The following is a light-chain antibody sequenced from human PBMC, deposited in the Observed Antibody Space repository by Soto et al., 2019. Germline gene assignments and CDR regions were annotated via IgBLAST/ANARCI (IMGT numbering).Light chain of an antibody. CDR1: QSVSGSF. J-gene: IGKJ1*01. CDR2: GAS. V-gene: IGKV3-20*01. Sequence: EIVLTQSPGTLSLSPGERATLSCRASQSVSGSFLAWYQHKSGQAPRLLIYGASSRATGIPDRFSGSGSGTDFTLTISRLEPEDFAVYYCQQYGSSRTFGQGTKVDIK. CDR3: QQYGSSRT.